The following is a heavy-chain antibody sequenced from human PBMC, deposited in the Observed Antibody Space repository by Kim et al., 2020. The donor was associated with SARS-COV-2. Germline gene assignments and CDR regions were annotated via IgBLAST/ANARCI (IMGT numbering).Heavy chain of an antibody. V-gene: IGHV3-66*01. CDR1: GFTVSSNY. CDR2: IYSGGSA. J-gene: IGHJ4*02. D-gene: IGHD3-9*01. Sequence: GGSLRLSCAASGFTVSSNYMSWVRQAPGKGLEWVSVIYSGGSAYYADSAKGRFTISRDNSKNTLYLQMNSLRAGDRAVYYCATSSQTYYDILTGYFGHYFDYWGQGTLVTVSS. CDR3: ATSSQTYYDILTGYFGHYFDY.